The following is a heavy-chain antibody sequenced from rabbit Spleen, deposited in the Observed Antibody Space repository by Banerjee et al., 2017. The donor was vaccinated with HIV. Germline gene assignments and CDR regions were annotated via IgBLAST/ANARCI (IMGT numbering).Heavy chain of an antibody. D-gene: IGHD8-1*01. Sequence: QEQLVESGGGLVKPEGSLKLSCTASGFSFSGSYWICWVRQAPGKGLELIGCIYTGSGSTWYASWVNGRFTISKTSSTTGTLQMTSLTAADTATYFCARRDAGSHYLNPFNLWGPGTLVTVS. CDR2: IYTGSGST. CDR1: GFSFSGSYW. J-gene: IGHJ4*01. V-gene: IGHV1S45*01. CDR3: ARRDAGSHYLNPFNL.